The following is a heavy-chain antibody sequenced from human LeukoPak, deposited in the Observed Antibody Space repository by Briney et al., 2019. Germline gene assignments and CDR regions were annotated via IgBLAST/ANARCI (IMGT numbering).Heavy chain of an antibody. CDR2: ISSNGGST. D-gene: IGHD6-19*01. CDR1: GFTFSSYA. V-gene: IGHV3-64D*06. Sequence: HPGGSLRLSCSASGFTFSSYAMHWVRQAPGKGLEYVSAISSNGGSTYYADSVKGRFTISRDNSKNTLYLQMSSLRAEDTAVYYCVKLYSSGWYHLDYWGQGTLVTVSS. J-gene: IGHJ4*02. CDR3: VKLYSSGWYHLDY.